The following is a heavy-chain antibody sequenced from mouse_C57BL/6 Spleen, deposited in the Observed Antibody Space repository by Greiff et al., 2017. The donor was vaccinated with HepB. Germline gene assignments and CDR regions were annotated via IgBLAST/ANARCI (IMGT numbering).Heavy chain of an antibody. CDR1: GYAFSSSW. D-gene: IGHD2-4*01. V-gene: IGHV1-82*01. CDR2: IYPGDGDT. J-gene: IGHJ2*01. Sequence: VQGVESGPELVKPVASVKISCKASGYAFSSSWMNWVKQRPGKGLEWIGRIYPGDGDTNYNGKFKGKATLTADKSSSTAYMQLSSLTSEDSVVYFCARSLNYYDSDYWGQGTTLTVSS. CDR3: ARSLNYYDSDY.